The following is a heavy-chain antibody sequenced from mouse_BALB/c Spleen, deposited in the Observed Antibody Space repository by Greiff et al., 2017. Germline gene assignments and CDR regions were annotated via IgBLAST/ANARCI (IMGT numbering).Heavy chain of an antibody. D-gene: IGHD2-4*01. V-gene: IGHV1S81*02. CDR1: GYTFTSYW. CDR2: INPSNGRT. J-gene: IGHJ4*01. CDR3: ARSGYDYGYAMDY. Sequence: QVQLQQPGAELVKPGASVKLSCKASGYTFTSYWMHWVKQRPGQGLEWIGEINPSNGRTNYNEKFKSKATLTVDKSSSTAYMQLSSRTSEDSAVYYCARSGYDYGYAMDYWGQGTSVTVSS.